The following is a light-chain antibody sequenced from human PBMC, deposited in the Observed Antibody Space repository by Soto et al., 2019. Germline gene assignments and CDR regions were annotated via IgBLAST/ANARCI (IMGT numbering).Light chain of an antibody. CDR2: DVS. V-gene: IGLV2-11*01. Sequence: QSALTQPRSVSGSPGQSVTISCTGTSSDVGGYNYVSWYQQHPGKAPKLMIYDVSKRPSGVPHRFSGSKSGNTASLTISGLQAEDEADYYCCSYGGSYTYVFGTGTKVTVL. CDR1: SSDVGGYNY. CDR3: CSYGGSYTYV. J-gene: IGLJ1*01.